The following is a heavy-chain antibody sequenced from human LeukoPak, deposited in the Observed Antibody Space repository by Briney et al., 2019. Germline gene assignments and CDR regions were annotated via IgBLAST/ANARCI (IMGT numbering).Heavy chain of an antibody. J-gene: IGHJ4*02. V-gene: IGHV4-59*01. CDR1: GGSISTYY. CDR2: IHYSGST. D-gene: IGHD1-26*01. CDR3: ARAVSGAFFLGYFDY. Sequence: PSETLSLTCTVSGGSISTYYWSWIRQPPGKGLEWIAYIHYSGSTNYNPSLKSRVTISVDTSKKHLSLKLSSVTAADTAVYYCARAVSGAFFLGYFDYWGQGTLVTVSS.